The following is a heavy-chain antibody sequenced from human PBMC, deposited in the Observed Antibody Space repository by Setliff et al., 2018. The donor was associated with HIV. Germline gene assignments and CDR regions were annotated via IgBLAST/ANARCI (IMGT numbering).Heavy chain of an antibody. CDR3: ARDVSWRVRTYIDY. V-gene: IGHV3-21*01. D-gene: IGHD3-3*01. Sequence: LRLSCEASGFTFSTHSMNWVRQAPGKGLEWVSSISSSSRSKYYADSVKGRFTISRDNAKNSLYLQMNSLTAEDTAVYYCARDVSWRVRTYIDYWGQGALVTVSS. CDR2: ISSSSRSK. CDR1: GFTFSTHS. J-gene: IGHJ4*02.